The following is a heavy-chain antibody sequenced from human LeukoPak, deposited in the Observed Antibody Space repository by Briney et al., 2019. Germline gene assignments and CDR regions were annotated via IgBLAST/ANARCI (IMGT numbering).Heavy chain of an antibody. Sequence: PGGSLRLSCVASGFTFSNYAVNWVRQAPGKGLEWVAVISYDGSNKYYADSVKGRFTISRDNSKNTLYLQMNSLRAEDTAVYYCAKGGFPYYYYYGMDVWGQGTTVTVSS. CDR2: ISYDGSNK. V-gene: IGHV3-30-3*01. CDR1: GFTFSNYA. J-gene: IGHJ6*02. CDR3: AKGGFPYYYYYGMDV.